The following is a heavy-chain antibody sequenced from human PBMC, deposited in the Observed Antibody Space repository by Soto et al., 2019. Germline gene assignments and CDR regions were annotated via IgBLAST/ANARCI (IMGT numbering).Heavy chain of an antibody. Sequence: ASVKVSCKASGYTFTSYAMHWVRQAPGQRLEWMGWINAGNGNTKYSQKFQGRVTITRDTSGSTAYMELSSLRSEDTAVYYCEGSSSWVDYYYGMDVWGQGTTVTVSS. V-gene: IGHV1-3*01. J-gene: IGHJ6*02. CDR2: INAGNGNT. CDR1: GYTFTSYA. CDR3: EGSSSWVDYYYGMDV. D-gene: IGHD6-13*01.